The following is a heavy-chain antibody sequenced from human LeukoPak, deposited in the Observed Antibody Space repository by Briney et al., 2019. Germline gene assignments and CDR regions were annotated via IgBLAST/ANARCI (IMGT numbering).Heavy chain of an antibody. CDR1: GFTFSSYS. CDR2: ISSSSSYI. D-gene: IGHD3-10*01. V-gene: IGHV3-21*01. CDR3: ARVGYGSGSYYPPYYMDV. Sequence: GGSLRLSCAASGFTFSSYSMNWVRQAPGKGLEWVSSISSSSSYIYYADSVKGRFTISRDNAKNSLYLQMNSLRAEDTAVYYCARVGYGSGSYYPPYYMDVWGKGTTVTISS. J-gene: IGHJ6*03.